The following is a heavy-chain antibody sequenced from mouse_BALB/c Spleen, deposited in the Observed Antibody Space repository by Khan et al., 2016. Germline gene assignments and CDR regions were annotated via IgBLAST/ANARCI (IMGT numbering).Heavy chain of an antibody. D-gene: IGHD2-14*01. V-gene: IGHV1-7*01. CDR1: GYTFTSYW. J-gene: IGHJ4*01. CDR2: INPSTGYT. Sequence: QVQLQQPGAELAKPGASVKMSCKASGYTFTSYWMHWVKQRPGQGLEWIGYINPSTGYTEYNQKFKDKATLTADTSSSTAYMQLSSLTSEAAAGYYCANRYDAMDYWVQGTSGTVSS. CDR3: ANRYDAMDY.